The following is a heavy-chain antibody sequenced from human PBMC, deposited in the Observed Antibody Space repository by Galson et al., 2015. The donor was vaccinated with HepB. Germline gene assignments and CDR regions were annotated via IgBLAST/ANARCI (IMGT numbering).Heavy chain of an antibody. D-gene: IGHD6-19*01. V-gene: IGHV3-33*08. CDR3: ARDKLRYSSGWYNDY. Sequence: SLRLSCAASGFTFSSYGMHWVRQAPGKGLEWVAVIWYDGSNKYYADSVKGRFTISRDNSKNTLYLQMNSLRAEDTAVYYCARDKLRYSSGWYNDYWGQGTLVTVSS. J-gene: IGHJ4*02. CDR2: IWYDGSNK. CDR1: GFTFSSYG.